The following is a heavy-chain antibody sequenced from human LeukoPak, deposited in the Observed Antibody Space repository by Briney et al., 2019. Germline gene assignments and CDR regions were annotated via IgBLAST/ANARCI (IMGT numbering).Heavy chain of an antibody. Sequence: SETLSLTCTVSGGSISSSSYYWGWIRQPPGKGLEWIGSIYYRGSTYYNPSLKSRVTISVDTSKNQFSLKVSSVTAADTAVYYCARQEVLNYSFGYWGQGTLVTVSS. J-gene: IGHJ4*02. CDR2: IYYRGST. V-gene: IGHV4-39*01. D-gene: IGHD3-10*01. CDR1: GGSISSSSYY. CDR3: ARQEVLNYSFGY.